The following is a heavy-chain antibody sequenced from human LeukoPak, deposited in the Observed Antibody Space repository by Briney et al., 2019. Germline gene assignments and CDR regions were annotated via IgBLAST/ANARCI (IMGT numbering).Heavy chain of an antibody. D-gene: IGHD2-2*01. Sequence: PGGSLRLSCAASGFAFSDYDMNWVRQAPGKGLEWVSSITTTSSYIYYADSVKGRFTISRDNAKNSLYLQMNSLRAEDTAVYYCARASRGVVPAAIAQYYFDYWGQGTLVTVSS. CDR2: ITTTSSYI. J-gene: IGHJ4*02. CDR3: ARASRGVVPAAIAQYYFDY. CDR1: GFAFSDYD. V-gene: IGHV3-21*01.